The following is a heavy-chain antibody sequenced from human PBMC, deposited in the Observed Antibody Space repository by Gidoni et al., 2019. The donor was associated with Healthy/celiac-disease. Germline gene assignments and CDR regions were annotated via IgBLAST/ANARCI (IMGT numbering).Heavy chain of an antibody. CDR1: GYTFTSYA. Sequence: QVQLVQSGAEVKKPGASVKVSCKASGYTFTSYAMHWVRQAPGQRLEWMGWINAGNGNTKYSQKFQGSVTITRDTSASTAYMELSSLRSEDTAVYYCARVPIAVAVRSEGMDVWGQGTTVTVSS. D-gene: IGHD6-19*01. V-gene: IGHV1-3*01. J-gene: IGHJ6*02. CDR2: INAGNGNT. CDR3: ARVPIAVAVRSEGMDV.